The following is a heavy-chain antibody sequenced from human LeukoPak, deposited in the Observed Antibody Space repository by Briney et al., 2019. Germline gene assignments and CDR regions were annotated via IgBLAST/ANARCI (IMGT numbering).Heavy chain of an antibody. Sequence: GGSLRLSCAASAFAFSSYEMNWVRQAPGKGLEWVSYISSSGRSIYYADSVKGRFTISRDNAKNSLYQQMNSLRAEDTAVYYCARGSREPRGYLDSWGQGTLVTVSS. CDR2: ISSSGRSI. CDR3: ARGSREPRGYLDS. V-gene: IGHV3-48*03. J-gene: IGHJ4*02. D-gene: IGHD1-26*01. CDR1: AFAFSSYE.